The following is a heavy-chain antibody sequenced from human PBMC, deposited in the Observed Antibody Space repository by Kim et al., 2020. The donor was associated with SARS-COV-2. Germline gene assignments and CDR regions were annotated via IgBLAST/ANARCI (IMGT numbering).Heavy chain of an antibody. J-gene: IGHJ4*02. CDR3: ARGASGWYTLDY. Sequence: GGSLRLSCAASGFTFSDYYMTWIRQAPGKGLEWLSYITSGTTYTNYADSVKGRFTISRDNAKNSLYLQMNNLRVEDTAVYYCARGASGWYTLDYWGQGTLVTVSS. CDR1: GFTFSDYY. D-gene: IGHD6-19*01. CDR2: ITSGTTYT. V-gene: IGHV3-11*05.